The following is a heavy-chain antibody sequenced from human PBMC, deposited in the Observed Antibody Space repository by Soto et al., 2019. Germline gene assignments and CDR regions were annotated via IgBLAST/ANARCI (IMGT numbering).Heavy chain of an antibody. J-gene: IGHJ2*01. Sequence: QVQLVQSGAEVKKPGSSVKVSCKASGGTFSNYAISWVRQAPGQGLEWMGGITPFFGTANYAQKFQGRVTIAPDESISTAYMELSRLRSDDTAVYYCAQTLGLAVAGPGRFDLWGRGTLVTVSS. CDR3: AQTLGLAVAGPGRFDL. CDR1: GGTFSNYA. V-gene: IGHV1-69*05. CDR2: ITPFFGTA. D-gene: IGHD6-19*01.